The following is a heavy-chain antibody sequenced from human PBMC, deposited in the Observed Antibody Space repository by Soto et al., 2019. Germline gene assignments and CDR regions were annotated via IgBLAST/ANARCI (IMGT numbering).Heavy chain of an antibody. CDR3: AIGYRNSPPYFDY. V-gene: IGHV3-33*08. CDR2: IWYDGSNK. D-gene: IGHD4-4*01. Sequence: GGSLRLSCAASGFTFSSYGMHWVHQAPGKEMEWVAVIWYDGSNKYYAESVKGRFTIYRDNCKNKLYLQRNSLRSEDTAVYYCAIGYRNSPPYFDYWGQGTLVNVSS. J-gene: IGHJ4*02. CDR1: GFTFSSYG.